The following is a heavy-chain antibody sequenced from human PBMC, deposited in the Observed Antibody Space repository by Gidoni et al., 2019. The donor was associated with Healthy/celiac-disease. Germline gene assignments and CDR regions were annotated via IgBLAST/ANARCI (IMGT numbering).Heavy chain of an antibody. V-gene: IGHV4-31*03. D-gene: IGHD1-26*01. Sequence: QVQLQESGPGLVKPSQTLSLTCTVSGGSISSGGYSWSWIRQHPGKGLEWIGYIDYSGSTYYNPSLKSRVTISVDTSKNQFSLKLSSVTAADTAVYYCARDTGVGATYYFDYWGQGTLVTVSS. CDR1: GGSISSGGYS. CDR2: IDYSGST. J-gene: IGHJ4*02. CDR3: ARDTGVGATYYFDY.